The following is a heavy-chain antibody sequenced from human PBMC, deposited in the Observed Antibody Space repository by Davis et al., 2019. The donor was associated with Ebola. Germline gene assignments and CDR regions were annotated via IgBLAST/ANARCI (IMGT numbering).Heavy chain of an antibody. Sequence: GESLKISCQGSGDNFLGYWITWVRQMPGKGLEWMGNFHPGTSDLKYSPSFQGQITISVDRSIRTAYLQWRSLQASDTAIYYCASQGHRGSYLIHDYWGQGTPVTVSS. V-gene: IGHV5-51*01. CDR2: FHPGTSDL. J-gene: IGHJ4*02. D-gene: IGHD3-16*01. CDR1: GDNFLGYW. CDR3: ASQGHRGSYLIHDY.